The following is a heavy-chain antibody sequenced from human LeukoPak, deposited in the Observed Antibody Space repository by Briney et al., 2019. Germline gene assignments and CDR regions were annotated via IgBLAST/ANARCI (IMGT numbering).Heavy chain of an antibody. D-gene: IGHD2-2*01. CDR1: GYSFTSYW. J-gene: IGHJ4*02. CDR3: ARLGCSSTSCYVAYYFDY. Sequence: PGESLKISCKGSGYSFTSYWIGWERQMPGKGLEWMGIIYPGDSDTRYSPSFQGQVTISADKSISTAYLQWSSLKASDTAMYYCARLGCSSTSCYVAYYFDYWGQGTLVTVSS. CDR2: IYPGDSDT. V-gene: IGHV5-51*01.